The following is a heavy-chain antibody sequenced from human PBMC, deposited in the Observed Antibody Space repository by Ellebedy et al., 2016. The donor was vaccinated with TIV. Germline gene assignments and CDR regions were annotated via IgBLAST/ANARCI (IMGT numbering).Heavy chain of an antibody. J-gene: IGHJ4*02. CDR3: TTSGAYRPLHGDY. Sequence: GESLKISCAASGFTFTNAWMNWVRQAPGKGLEWVGRIKSNGDGGTTDYAAPVRGRFTISRDDSKKTLFLQMNSLKTEDTAVYYCTTSGAYRPLHGDYWGQGTLVTVSS. V-gene: IGHV3-15*01. CDR2: IKSNGDGGTT. CDR1: GFTFTNAW. D-gene: IGHD3-10*01.